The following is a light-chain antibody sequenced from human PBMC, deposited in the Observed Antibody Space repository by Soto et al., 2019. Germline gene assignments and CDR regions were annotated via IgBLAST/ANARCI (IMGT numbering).Light chain of an antibody. Sequence: DIQMTQSPSTLSASVGDRVTITCRASQSINNWLAWYQQKPGKAPKFLIYDASSLQSGVPSRFSGSGSGSEFTLTISSLQPDDFATYYCQHYNSYSWTFGQGTKWIS. J-gene: IGKJ1*01. CDR2: DAS. CDR3: QHYNSYSWT. V-gene: IGKV1-5*01. CDR1: QSINNW.